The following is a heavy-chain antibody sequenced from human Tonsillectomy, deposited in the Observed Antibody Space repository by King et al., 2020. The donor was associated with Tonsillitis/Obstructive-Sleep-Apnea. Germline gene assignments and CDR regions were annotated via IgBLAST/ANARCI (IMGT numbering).Heavy chain of an antibody. V-gene: IGHV4-59*01. D-gene: IGHD6-6*01. CDR2: FYYSGST. J-gene: IGHJ5*02. CDR1: GGSISSYY. CDR3: ARGVATPRGWFDP. Sequence: VQLQESGPGLVKPSETLSLTCTVSGGSISSYYWSWIRQPPGKGLEWIGYFYYSGSTNYNPSLESRVTISVDTSKNQFSLKLSSVTAADTAVYYCARGVATPRGWFDPWGQETLVTVSS.